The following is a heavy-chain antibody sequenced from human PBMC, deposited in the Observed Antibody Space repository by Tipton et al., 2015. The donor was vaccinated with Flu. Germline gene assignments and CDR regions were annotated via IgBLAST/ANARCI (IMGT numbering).Heavy chain of an antibody. CDR1: GYSINSGYY. CDR3: ARQGVATVTTDYYYYYGMDV. Sequence: TLSLTCSVSGYSINSGYYWGWVRRPPGKGLEWIGSIYHSGTTYYNPSLKSRVTVSVDTSKNQFSPKLTSVTAADTAVYYCARQGVATVTTDYYYYYGMDVWGQGTTVTVSS. J-gene: IGHJ6*02. CDR2: IYHSGTT. D-gene: IGHD4-11*01. V-gene: IGHV4-38-2*01.